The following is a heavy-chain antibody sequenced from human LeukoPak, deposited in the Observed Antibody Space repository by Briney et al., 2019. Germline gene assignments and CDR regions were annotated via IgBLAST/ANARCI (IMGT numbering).Heavy chain of an antibody. D-gene: IGHD6-6*01. CDR3: ARGGIAARLVWDLGWVDWFDP. J-gene: IGHJ5*02. V-gene: IGHV1-69*05. CDR2: IIPIFGTA. CDR1: GGTFSSYA. Sequence: SVKASCKASGGTFSSYAISWVRQAPGQGLEWMGGIIPIFGTANYAQKFQGRVTITTDESTSTAYMELSSLRSEDTAVYYCARGGIAARLVWDLGWVDWFDPWGQGTLVTVSS.